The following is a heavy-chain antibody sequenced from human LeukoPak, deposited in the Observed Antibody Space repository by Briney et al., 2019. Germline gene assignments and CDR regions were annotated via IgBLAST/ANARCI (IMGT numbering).Heavy chain of an antibody. CDR2: IYYSGST. CDR3: ARTTVMAGTQCAFDI. J-gene: IGHJ3*02. D-gene: IGHD6-19*01. Sequence: SETLSLTCTVSGGSISSGGYYWSWIRQHPGKGLEWIGYIYYSGSTYYNPSLKSRVTISVDTSKNQFSLKLSSVTAADTAVYYRARTTVMAGTQCAFDIWGQGTMVTVSS. V-gene: IGHV4-31*03. CDR1: GGSISSGGYY.